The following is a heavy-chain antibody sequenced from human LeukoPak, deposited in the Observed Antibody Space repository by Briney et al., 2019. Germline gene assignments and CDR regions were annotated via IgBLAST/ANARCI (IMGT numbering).Heavy chain of an antibody. CDR1: GFTFSSYT. CDR2: ISSGSSYI. Sequence: EGSLRLSCAASGFTFSSYTMSWVRQAPGKGLEWVSSISSGSSYIYYSDSVKGRFTISRDNAKNSLYLLMNSLRAEDTAVYYCARDSESGRITLVRGVNVDYWGQGTLVTVSS. CDR3: ARDSESGRITLVRGVNVDY. D-gene: IGHD3-10*01. V-gene: IGHV3-21*01. J-gene: IGHJ4*02.